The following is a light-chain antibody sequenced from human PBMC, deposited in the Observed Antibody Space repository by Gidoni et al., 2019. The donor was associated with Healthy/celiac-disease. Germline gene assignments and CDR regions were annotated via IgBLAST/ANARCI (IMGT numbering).Light chain of an antibody. CDR2: AAS. Sequence: DIKMTQSPSSLSASVGDRVTITCRASQSISSYLNWYQQKPGKAPKLLIYAASSLQSGVPSRFSGSGSGTDFTLTISSLQPEDFATYYCLQSYSTRWTFGQGTKVEIK. CDR3: LQSYSTRWT. CDR1: QSISSY. J-gene: IGKJ1*01. V-gene: IGKV1-39*01.